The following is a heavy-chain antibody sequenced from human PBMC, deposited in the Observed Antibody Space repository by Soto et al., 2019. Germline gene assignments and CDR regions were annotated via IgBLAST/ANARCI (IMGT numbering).Heavy chain of an antibody. CDR1: GYTFTSYY. CDR2: INPSGGST. Sequence: ASVKVSCKASGYTFTSYYMHWVRQAPGQGLEWMGIINPSGGSTSYARKFQGRVTMTRDTSTSTVYMELSSLRSEDTAVYYCARGDGEEGVVAATGRLYVFQHWGQGTLVTVSS. D-gene: IGHD2-15*01. V-gene: IGHV1-46*01. J-gene: IGHJ1*01. CDR3: ARGDGEEGVVAATGRLYVFQH.